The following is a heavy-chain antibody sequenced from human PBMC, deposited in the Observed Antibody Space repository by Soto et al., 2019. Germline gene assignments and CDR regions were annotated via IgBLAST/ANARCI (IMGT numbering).Heavy chain of an antibody. Sequence: GSGPTLVNPTQTLTLTCTFSGFSLSTSGMCVSWIRQPPGKALEWLALIDWDDDKYYSTSLKTRLTISKDTSKNQVVLTMTNMDPVDTATYYCARIKSISSGWYSYYYGMDVCGKGTTVTVSS. CDR1: GFSLSTSGMC. CDR3: ARIKSISSGWYSYYYGMDV. D-gene: IGHD6-19*01. CDR2: IDWDDDK. J-gene: IGHJ6*04. V-gene: IGHV2-70*01.